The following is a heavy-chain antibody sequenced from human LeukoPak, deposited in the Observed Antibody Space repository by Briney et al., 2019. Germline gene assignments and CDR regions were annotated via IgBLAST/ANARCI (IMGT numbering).Heavy chain of an antibody. D-gene: IGHD2-2*01. J-gene: IGHJ4*02. CDR3: ARLVVSPWYHEVLLGRDY. V-gene: IGHV3-23*01. Sequence: GGSLRLSCAASGFTFSSYGMSWVRQAPGKGLEWVSAISGSGGSTYYADSVKGRFTISRDNSKNTLYLQMNSLRAEDTAVYYCARLVVSPWYHEVLLGRDYWGQGTLVTVSS. CDR2: ISGSGGST. CDR1: GFTFSSYG.